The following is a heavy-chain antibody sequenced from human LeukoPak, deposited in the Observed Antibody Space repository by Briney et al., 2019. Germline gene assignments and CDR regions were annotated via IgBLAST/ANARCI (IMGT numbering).Heavy chain of an antibody. J-gene: IGHJ4*02. Sequence: GGSLRLSCAASGFTFSNNYTSWVRHPQGNGLEWDSAIYSGGSTYYGDSVKGRFTSSRDNSKNTLYLQMNSLRAEDTAVYYCAKDYDIFTGYYKGFDYWGQGTLVTVSS. D-gene: IGHD3-9*01. V-gene: IGHV3-66*01. CDR1: GFTFSNNY. CDR2: IYSGGST. CDR3: AKDYDIFTGYYKGFDY.